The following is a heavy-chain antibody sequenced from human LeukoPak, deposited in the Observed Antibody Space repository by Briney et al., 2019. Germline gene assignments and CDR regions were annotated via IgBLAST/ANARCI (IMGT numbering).Heavy chain of an antibody. D-gene: IGHD6-19*01. V-gene: IGHV4-59*01. CDR1: GGSISSYY. Sequence: SETLSLTCTVSGGSISSYYWSWIRQPPGKGLEWIGYIYYSGSTNYNPSLKSRVTISVDTSKNQFSLKLSSVTAADTAVYYCARVKRAGTVRKSPYFDYWGQGTLVTVSS. CDR3: ARVKRAGTVRKSPYFDY. CDR2: IYYSGST. J-gene: IGHJ4*02.